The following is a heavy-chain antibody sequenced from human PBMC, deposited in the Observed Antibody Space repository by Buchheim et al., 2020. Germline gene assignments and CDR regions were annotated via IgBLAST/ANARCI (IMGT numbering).Heavy chain of an antibody. CDR3: ARLLFLDNWFDP. V-gene: IGHV4-61*02. CDR2: IYTSGST. Sequence: QVQLQESGPGLVKPSQTLSLTCTVSGGSISSGSYYWSWIRQPAGKGLEWIGRIYTSGSTNYNPSLKSRVTISVDTSKNQFSLKLSSVTAADTAVYYCARLLFLDNWFDPWGQGTL. J-gene: IGHJ5*02. CDR1: GGSISSGSYY. D-gene: IGHD2/OR15-2a*01.